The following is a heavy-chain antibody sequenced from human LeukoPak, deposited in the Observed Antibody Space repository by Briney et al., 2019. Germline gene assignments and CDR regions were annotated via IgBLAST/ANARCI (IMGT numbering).Heavy chain of an antibody. J-gene: IGHJ4*02. Sequence: PGGTLRLSCAASGFTFSSYGMSWVRQAPGKGLEWVSAISGSGGSTYYADSVKGRFTISRDNSKDTLYLQMKSLRVEDTAVYYCARGRVQLWSLDYWGQGTLVTVSS. CDR2: ISGSGGST. CDR1: GFTFSSYG. D-gene: IGHD5-18*01. CDR3: ARGRVQLWSLDY. V-gene: IGHV3-23*01.